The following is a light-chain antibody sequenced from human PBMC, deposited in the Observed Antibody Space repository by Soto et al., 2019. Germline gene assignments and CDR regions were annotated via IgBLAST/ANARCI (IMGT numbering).Light chain of an antibody. Sequence: QSVLTQPASVSGSPGQSITISCTGTSSDVGGYNYVSWYQQHPGKAPKLMIYDVSNRPSGVSNRFSGSKSGNTASLTISGLLAEDEAAYYCSSYTRSFYVFRTGTKVPVL. CDR1: SSDVGGYNY. V-gene: IGLV2-14*01. J-gene: IGLJ1*01. CDR3: SSYTRSFYV. CDR2: DVS.